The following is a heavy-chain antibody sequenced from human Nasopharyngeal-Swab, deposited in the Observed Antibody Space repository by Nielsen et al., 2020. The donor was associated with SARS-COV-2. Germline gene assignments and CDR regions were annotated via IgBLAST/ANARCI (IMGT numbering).Heavy chain of an antibody. J-gene: IGHJ4*02. CDR3: ARAGEYRFDY. CDR1: GFTFSSSW. V-gene: IGHV3-74*01. D-gene: IGHD7-27*01. CDR2: LNGDATTV. Sequence: GESLKISCAGSGFTFSSSWLHGVRQAPGEGLVWVARLNGDATTVDYADSVKGRFTISRDNAKNTLYLQMNGLRDEDTAIYYCARAGEYRFDYWGQGTLVTVSS.